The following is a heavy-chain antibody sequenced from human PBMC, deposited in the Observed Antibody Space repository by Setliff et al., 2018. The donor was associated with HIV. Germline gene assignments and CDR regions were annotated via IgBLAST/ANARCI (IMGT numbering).Heavy chain of an antibody. CDR1: GGSISSYY. D-gene: IGHD3-16*01. CDR3: ARDAPWGDYYYYMDV. J-gene: IGHJ6*03. CDR2: ICTSGST. V-gene: IGHV4-4*07. Sequence: SETLSLTCTVSGGSISSYYWSWIRQPAGKGLEWIGHICTSGSTNYNPSLKSRVTMSVDTSKNQFSLKLSSVTAADTAVYYCARDAPWGDYYYYMDVWGKGTTVTVS.